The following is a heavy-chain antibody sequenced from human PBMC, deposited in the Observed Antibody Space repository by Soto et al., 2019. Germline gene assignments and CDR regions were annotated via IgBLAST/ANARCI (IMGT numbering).Heavy chain of an antibody. J-gene: IGHJ4*02. CDR2: VYWDDAK. Sequence: QITLKESGPTLVKPTQTLTLTCSFSGFSFSTSRVGVGWIRQSPGKALEWLALVYWDDAKLYSPSLESRLTITKDTSKNQVVLAVTDTDPVDTATYFCVHSTYESGRRNFDYWGQGTLVTVSS. V-gene: IGHV2-5*02. CDR3: VHSTYESGRRNFDY. D-gene: IGHD3-10*01. CDR1: GFSFSTSRVG.